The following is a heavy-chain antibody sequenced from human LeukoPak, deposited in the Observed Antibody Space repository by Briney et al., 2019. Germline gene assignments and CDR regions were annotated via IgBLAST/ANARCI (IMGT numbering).Heavy chain of an antibody. D-gene: IGHD1/OR15-1a*01. V-gene: IGHV4-30-4*08. CDR2: IFHSGST. CDR3: ARPRLNTYGFDI. CDR1: GGAISRGDYY. Sequence: SQTLSLTCTVSGGAISRGDYYWSWIRQSQWTGLEWFGYIFHSGSTSYNPSLKSRVIISVYTSKNQFSLRLSSVTAADTAVYYCARPRLNTYGFDIWGPGTMVTVSA. J-gene: IGHJ3*02.